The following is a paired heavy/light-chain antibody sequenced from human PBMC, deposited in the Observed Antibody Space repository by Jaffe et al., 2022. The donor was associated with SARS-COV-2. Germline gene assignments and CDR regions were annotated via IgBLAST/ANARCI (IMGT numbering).Heavy chain of an antibody. CDR3: AKGHHEMDI. CDR2: ISPTGSDT. V-gene: IGHV3-11*06. J-gene: IGHJ6*02. Sequence: QVQLVESGGGSITPGGSLRVSCAASGFSFSDHYMSWIRQAPGKGLDWVSYISPTGSDTRYSDSVKGRFTISRDNARNSLYLQMNSLRAEDTAVYYCAKGHHEMDITGRGTTVIVSS. CDR1: GFSFSDHY.
Light chain of an antibody. CDR2: SAS. CDR1: QSVNNY. J-gene: IGKJ2*01. Sequence: EIVLTQSPGTLSLSPGERATLSCRASQSVNNYLAWYQQKPGQAPRLLIFSASWRATAISDRFSGSGFGTDFTLTISRLEPEDFAVYYCQQYGSSPYGFGQGTKLEIK. CDR3: QQYGSSPYG. V-gene: IGKV3-20*01.